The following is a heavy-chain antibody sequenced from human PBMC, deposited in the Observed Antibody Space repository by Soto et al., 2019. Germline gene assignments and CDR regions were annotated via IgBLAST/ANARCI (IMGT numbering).Heavy chain of an antibody. J-gene: IGHJ4*02. CDR1: GFTFTRYS. CDR2: ISSTTNYI. Sequence: PGGSLRLSCAASGFTFTRYSMNWVRQAPGKGLEWVSSISSTTNYIYYGDSMKGRFNISRDNAKNSLYLEMNNLRAEDTAVYYCARESEDLTPNFDYWGQGTLGTVSS. V-gene: IGHV3-21*06. CDR3: ARESEDLTPNFDY.